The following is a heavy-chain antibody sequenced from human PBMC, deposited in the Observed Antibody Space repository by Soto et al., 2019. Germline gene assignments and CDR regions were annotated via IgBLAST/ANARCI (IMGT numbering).Heavy chain of an antibody. CDR2: INHSGST. CDR3: ASVSRVKDCSGGSCYSNDFDY. Sequence: PSETLSLTCAVYGGSFSGYYWSWIRQPPGKGLEWIGEINHSGSTNYNPSLKSRVTISVDTSKNQFSLKLSSVTAADTAVYYCASVSRVKDCSGGSCYSNDFDYWGQGTLVTVSS. CDR1: GGSFSGYY. D-gene: IGHD2-15*01. V-gene: IGHV4-34*01. J-gene: IGHJ4*02.